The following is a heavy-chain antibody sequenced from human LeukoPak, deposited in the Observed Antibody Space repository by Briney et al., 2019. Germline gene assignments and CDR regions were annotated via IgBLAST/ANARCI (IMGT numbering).Heavy chain of an antibody. D-gene: IGHD2-15*01. CDR3: TKADATRGDY. V-gene: IGHV3-23*01. CDR1: GFTFSPYS. Sequence: GGSLRLSCAASGFTFSPYSMNWVRQAPGKGLEWVSTISDRGDTTYYADSVKGRFTISRDNSRNTQYLQMDSLRAEDTALYYCTKADATRGDYWGQGTLVTVSP. CDR2: ISDRGDTT. J-gene: IGHJ4*02.